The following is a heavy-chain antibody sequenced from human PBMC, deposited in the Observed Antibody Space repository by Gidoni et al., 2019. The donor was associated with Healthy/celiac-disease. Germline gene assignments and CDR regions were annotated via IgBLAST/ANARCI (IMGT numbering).Heavy chain of an antibody. D-gene: IGHD2-8*01. J-gene: IGHJ6*02. V-gene: IGHV4-31*03. CDR2: IYYSGST. CDR1: GGSISTGGSY. Sequence: QVQLQESGPGLVKPSQTLSLTCTVSGGSISTGGSYWSWIRQHPGKGLEWIGYIYYSGSTYYNPSLKSRVTISVDTSKNQFSLKLSSVTAADTAVYYCARDRVHGVSPHVRIYYGMDVWGQGTTVTVSS. CDR3: ARDRVHGVSPHVRIYYGMDV.